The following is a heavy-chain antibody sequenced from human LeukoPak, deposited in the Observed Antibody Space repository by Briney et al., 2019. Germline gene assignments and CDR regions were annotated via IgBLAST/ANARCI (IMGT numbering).Heavy chain of an antibody. D-gene: IGHD5-12*01. CDR1: GGSISSGSYY. CDR3: AGVDPDDAFDI. Sequence: RSSQTLSLTCTVSGGSISSGSYYWSWIRQPAGKGLEWIGRIYTSGSTNYNPSLKSRVTISVDTSKNQFSLKLSSVTAADTAVYYCAGVDPDDAFDIWGQGTMVTVSS. V-gene: IGHV4-61*02. CDR2: IYTSGST. J-gene: IGHJ3*02.